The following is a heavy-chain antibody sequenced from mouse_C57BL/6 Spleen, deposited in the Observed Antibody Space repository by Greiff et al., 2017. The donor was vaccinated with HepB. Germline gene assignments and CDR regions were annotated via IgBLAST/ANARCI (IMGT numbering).Heavy chain of an antibody. CDR1: GYAFSSSW. J-gene: IGHJ2*01. CDR3: EYGNYKGEVGNYFDY. Sequence: QVQLQQSGPELVKPGASVKISCKASGYAFSSSWMNWVKQRPGKGLEWIGRIYPGDGDTNYNGKFKGKATLTADKSSSTAYMQLSSLTSEDSAVYFCEYGNYKGEVGNYFDYWGQGTTLTVSS. CDR2: IYPGDGDT. V-gene: IGHV1-82*01. D-gene: IGHD2-1*01.